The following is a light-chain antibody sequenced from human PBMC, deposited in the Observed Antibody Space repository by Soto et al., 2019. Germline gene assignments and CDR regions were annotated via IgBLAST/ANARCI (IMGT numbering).Light chain of an antibody. CDR2: DVS. CDR3: SSYTSSSTYV. V-gene: IGLV2-14*03. J-gene: IGLJ1*01. CDR1: SSDVGGYNY. Sequence: SALTQPASVSGSPGQSIAISCTGTSSDVGGYNYVSWYQQHPGKAPKLMIYDVSNRPSGVSNRFSGSKSGNTASLTISGLQAEDEADYYCSSYTSSSTYVFGTGTKVNVL.